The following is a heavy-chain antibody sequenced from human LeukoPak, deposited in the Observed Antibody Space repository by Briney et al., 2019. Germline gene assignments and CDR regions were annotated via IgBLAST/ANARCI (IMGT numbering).Heavy chain of an antibody. V-gene: IGHV1-18*01. D-gene: IGHD6-6*01. J-gene: IGHJ4*02. CDR3: ARGGSIAARRPFDY. Sequence: ASVKVSCKASGYTFTSYGISWVRQAPGQGLEWMGWISAYNGNTNYAQKLQGRVTMTRDMSTSTVYMELSSLRSEDTAVYYCARGGSIAARRPFDYWGQGTLVTVSS. CDR1: GYTFTSYG. CDR2: ISAYNGNT.